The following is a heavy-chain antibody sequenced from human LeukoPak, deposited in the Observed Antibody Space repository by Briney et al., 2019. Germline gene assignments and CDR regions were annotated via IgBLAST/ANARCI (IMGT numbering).Heavy chain of an antibody. V-gene: IGHV3-48*04. Sequence: PGGSLRLSCAASGFTFSSYGMHWVRQAPGKGLEWVSYITSSASTVYYAGSVKGRFTISRDNAKNSLYLQMNSLRAEDTAIYYCARGPSVGSGWSPDLWGQGTLVTVSS. CDR1: GFTFSSYG. J-gene: IGHJ5*02. CDR2: ITSSASTV. CDR3: ARGPSVGSGWSPDL. D-gene: IGHD6-19*01.